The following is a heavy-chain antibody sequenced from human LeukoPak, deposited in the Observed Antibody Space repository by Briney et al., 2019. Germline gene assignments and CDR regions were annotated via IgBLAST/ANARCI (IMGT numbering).Heavy chain of an antibody. CDR2: IIPIFGTA. CDR1: GGTFSSYA. V-gene: IGHV1-69*05. D-gene: IGHD6-13*01. CDR3: ARSRHSSSWYSFDY. J-gene: IGHJ4*02. Sequence: GASVKVSCKASGGTFSSYAISWVRQAPGQGLEWMGGIIPIFGTANYAQKFQGRVTITTDESTSTAYMGLSSLRSEDTAVYYCARSRHSSSWYSFDYWGQGTLDTVSS.